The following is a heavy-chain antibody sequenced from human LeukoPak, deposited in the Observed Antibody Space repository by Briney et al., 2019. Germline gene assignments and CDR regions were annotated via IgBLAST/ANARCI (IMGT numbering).Heavy chain of an antibody. CDR2: IIPIFGTA. V-gene: IGHV1-69*13. CDR1: EGTFSSYA. CDR3: ARDTRRGYSYGPFDY. Sequence: ASVKVSCKASEGTFSSYAISWVRQAPGQGLEWMGGIIPIFGTANYAQKFQGRVTITADESTSTAYMELSSLRSEDTAVYYCARDTRRGYSYGPFDYWGQGTLVTVSS. J-gene: IGHJ4*02. D-gene: IGHD5-18*01.